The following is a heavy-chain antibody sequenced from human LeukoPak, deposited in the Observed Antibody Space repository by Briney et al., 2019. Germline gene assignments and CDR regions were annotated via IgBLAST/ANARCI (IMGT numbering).Heavy chain of an antibody. D-gene: IGHD6-13*01. V-gene: IGHV3-23*01. J-gene: IGHJ4*02. Sequence: GGSLTLSCAASGFTFSSYAMIWVRQAPGKGLEWVSAVIGSGSSTYYADSVKGRFTISRDNSKNTLFLQMNSLRAEDTAVYYCAKDRAQQLVLDFWGQGTLVTVSS. CDR3: AKDRAQQLVLDF. CDR2: VIGSGSST. CDR1: GFTFSSYA.